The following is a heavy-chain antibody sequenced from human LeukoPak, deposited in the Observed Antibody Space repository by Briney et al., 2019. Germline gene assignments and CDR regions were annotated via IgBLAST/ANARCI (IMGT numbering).Heavy chain of an antibody. CDR1: GFTFSSYA. V-gene: IGHV3-30*04. J-gene: IGHJ4*02. D-gene: IGHD6-13*01. CDR2: ISYDGSNK. Sequence: GGSLRLSCAASGFTFSSYAMHWVRQAPGKGLERVAVISYDGSNKYYADSVKGRFTISRDNSKNTLYLQMNSLRAEDTAVYYCARVLSPAAAGTMLDYWGQGTLVTVSS. CDR3: ARVLSPAAAGTMLDY.